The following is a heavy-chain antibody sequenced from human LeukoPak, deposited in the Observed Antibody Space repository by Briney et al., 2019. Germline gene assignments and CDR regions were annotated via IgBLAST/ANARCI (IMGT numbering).Heavy chain of an antibody. J-gene: IGHJ4*02. V-gene: IGHV4-59*01. CDR2: IHYSGST. CDR1: GGSISSYY. D-gene: IGHD3-22*01. CDR3: ARVLGSSGFYYFDC. Sequence: SETLSLTCTVSGGSISSYYWSWIRQSPEKGLEWIGYIHYSGSTNYNPSLKSRAAISVDRPKNQFSLKLSPVTAADTAVYYCARVLGSSGFYYFDCWGQGTLVTVSS.